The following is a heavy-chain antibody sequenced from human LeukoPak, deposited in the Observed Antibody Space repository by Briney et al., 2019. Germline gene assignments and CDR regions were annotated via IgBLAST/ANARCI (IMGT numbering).Heavy chain of an antibody. CDR1: GFTFSSYA. CDR3: ARDRMDCSSTSCYRRAYYYYYGMDV. V-gene: IGHV3-30-3*01. Sequence: PGRSLRLSCAASGFTFSSYAMHWVRQAPGKGLEWVAVISYDGSNKYYADSVKGRFTISRDNSKNTLYLQMNSLRAEDTAVYYFARDRMDCSSTSCYRRAYYYYYGMDVWGQGTTVTVS. D-gene: IGHD2-2*02. CDR2: ISYDGSNK. J-gene: IGHJ6*02.